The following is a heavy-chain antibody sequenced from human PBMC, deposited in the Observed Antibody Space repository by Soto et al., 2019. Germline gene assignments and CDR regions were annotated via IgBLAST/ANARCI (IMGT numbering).Heavy chain of an antibody. Sequence: EVQLLESGGGLVQPGGSLRLSCAASGFTFKSYAMSWVRQPPGKGLEWVSGSSGSGGTTYHADSVKGRFTISRDDSKNTLYLQMNSLRVEDTAVYYCAQEPYSSFVLGTFHYWGQGVLVTVSS. J-gene: IGHJ4*02. D-gene: IGHD6-19*01. CDR2: SSGSGGTT. V-gene: IGHV3-23*01. CDR1: GFTFKSYA. CDR3: AQEPYSSFVLGTFHY.